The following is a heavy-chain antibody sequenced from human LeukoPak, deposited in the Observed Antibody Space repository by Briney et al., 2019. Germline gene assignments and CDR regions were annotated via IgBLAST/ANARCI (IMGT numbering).Heavy chain of an antibody. D-gene: IGHD6-19*01. CDR2: INPNSGGT. CDR1: GYTFTGYY. CDR3: ARVAVRGIAVAGY. Sequence: ASVKVSCKASGYTFTGYYMHWVRQAPGQGLEWMGWINPNSGGTNYAQKFQGRVTMTRDTSISTAYMELSRLRSDDTAVYYCARVAVRGIAVAGYWGQGTLVTVSS. J-gene: IGHJ4*02. V-gene: IGHV1-2*02.